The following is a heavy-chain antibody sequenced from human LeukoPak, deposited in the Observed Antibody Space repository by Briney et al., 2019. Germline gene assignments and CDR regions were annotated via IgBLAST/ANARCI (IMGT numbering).Heavy chain of an antibody. CDR1: GFPFSSYE. CDR2: ISRSGSTI. V-gene: IGHV3-48*03. CDR3: AREGLALDY. Sequence: GGSLRLSCAASGFPFSSYEMIWVRQPPGKGLECVSYISRSGSTIYYADSAKGRFTISRDNAQNSLYLQMNSLSAEDTAVYYCAREGLALDYWGQGTLVTVSS. D-gene: IGHD3/OR15-3a*01. J-gene: IGHJ4*02.